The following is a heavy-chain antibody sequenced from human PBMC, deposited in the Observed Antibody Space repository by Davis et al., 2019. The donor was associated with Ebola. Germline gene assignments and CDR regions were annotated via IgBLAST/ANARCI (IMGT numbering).Heavy chain of an antibody. CDR3: ARVYGSGSYYFFDY. V-gene: IGHV4-4*07. Sequence: PSETMSLTCTVSGGSISSYYWSWIRQPAGKGLEWIGRIYTSGSTNYNPSLKSRVTMSVDTSKNQFSLKLSSVTAADTAVYYCARVYGSGSYYFFDYWGQGTLVTVSS. CDR2: IYTSGST. J-gene: IGHJ4*02. D-gene: IGHD3-10*01. CDR1: GGSISSYY.